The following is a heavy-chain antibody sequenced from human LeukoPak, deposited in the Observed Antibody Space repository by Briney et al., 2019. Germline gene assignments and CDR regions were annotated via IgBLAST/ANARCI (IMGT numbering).Heavy chain of an antibody. CDR3: ARARYYDSSGYPL. CDR1: GGSFSGYY. CDR2: INHSGST. J-gene: IGHJ4*02. D-gene: IGHD3-22*01. Sequence: SETLSLTCAVYGGSFSGYYWSWIRQPPGKGLEWIGEINHSGSTNYNPSLKSRVTISVDTSKNQFSLKLSSVTAADTAVYYCARARYYDSSGYPLWGQGTLVTVSS. V-gene: IGHV4-34*01.